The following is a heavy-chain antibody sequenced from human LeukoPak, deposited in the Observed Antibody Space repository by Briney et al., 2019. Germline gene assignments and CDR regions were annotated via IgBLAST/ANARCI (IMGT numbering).Heavy chain of an antibody. CDR3: ARGRGRYSGYDHAFDI. J-gene: IGHJ3*02. D-gene: IGHD5-12*01. V-gene: IGHV4-34*01. CDR2: INHSGST. CDR1: GGSFSGYY. Sequence: SETLSLTCAVYGGSFSGYYWSWIRQPPGKGLEWIGGINHSGSTNYNPSLKSRVTISVDTSKNQFSLKLSSVTAADTVVYYCARGRGRYSGYDHAFDIWGQGTMVTVSS.